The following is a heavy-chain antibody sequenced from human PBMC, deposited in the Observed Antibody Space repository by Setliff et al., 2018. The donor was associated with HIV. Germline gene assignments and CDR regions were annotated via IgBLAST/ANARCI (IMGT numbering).Heavy chain of an antibody. D-gene: IGHD6-19*01. CDR1: GFSFSDYG. Sequence: GGSLRLSCAASGFSFSDYGMHWVRQAPGKGLEWVAFIWYDGNNIKYADSVKGRFTISRDNSKNTLYLQMNSLRIEDSGAYYRAKGPYRQWRGTDSFDIWGRGTTVTVSS. CDR3: AKGPYRQWRGTDSFDI. CDR2: IWYDGNNI. J-gene: IGHJ3*02. V-gene: IGHV3-30*02.